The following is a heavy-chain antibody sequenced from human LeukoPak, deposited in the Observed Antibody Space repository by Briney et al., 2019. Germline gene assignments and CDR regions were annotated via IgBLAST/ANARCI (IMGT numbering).Heavy chain of an antibody. V-gene: IGHV4-39*01. CDR3: ASQGDSSGYYRGFDP. CDR2: IYYSGST. D-gene: IGHD3-22*01. J-gene: IGHJ5*02. CDR1: GGSISSSTYY. Sequence: SETLSLTCTVSGGSISSSTYYWAWIRQPPGEGLEWIGCIYYSGSTYYNPSLKSRVTISVDTSKIQFSLKLSSVTAADTVVYYCASQGDSSGYYRGFDPWGQGTLVTVSS.